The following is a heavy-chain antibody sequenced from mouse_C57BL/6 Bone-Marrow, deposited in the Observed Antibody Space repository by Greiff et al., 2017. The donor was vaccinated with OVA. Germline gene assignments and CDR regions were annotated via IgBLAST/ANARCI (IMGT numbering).Heavy chain of an antibody. CDR3: ARSYYGSSSWFAY. CDR1: GYTFTSYW. V-gene: IGHV1-53*01. D-gene: IGHD1-1*01. Sequence: VQLQQPGAELVKPGASVKLSCKASGYTFTSYWMHWVKQRPGRGLEWIGNINPSNGGTNYNEKFKSKATLTVDKSSSTAYMQLSSLTSEDSAVYYCARSYYGSSSWFAYWGQGTLVTVSA. CDR2: INPSNGGT. J-gene: IGHJ3*01.